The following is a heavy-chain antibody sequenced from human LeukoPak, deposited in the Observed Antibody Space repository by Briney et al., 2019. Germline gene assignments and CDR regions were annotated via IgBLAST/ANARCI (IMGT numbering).Heavy chain of an antibody. J-gene: IGHJ4*02. V-gene: IGHV4-34*01. CDR3: ANSITGLFDY. Sequence: SETLSLTCAVYVGSLCGYYWSWMREPPGKGREWGGEINHSGSTNYNPSLKSRVNISVDTSKNQFSLKLSSVTAADTAVYYCANSITGLFDYWGQGTLVTVSS. CDR2: INHSGST. D-gene: IGHD1-20*01. CDR1: VGSLCGYY.